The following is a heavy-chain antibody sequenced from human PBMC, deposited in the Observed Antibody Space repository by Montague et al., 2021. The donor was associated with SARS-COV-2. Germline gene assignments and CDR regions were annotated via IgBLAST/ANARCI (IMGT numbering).Heavy chain of an antibody. CDR3: ARGVRGSGTRSL. Sequence: SLRLSCAASGFTFSGYSMNWVRQAPGEGLEWVSSISSSSSYIYYADSVKGRFTISRDNAKNSLYLQMNSLRAEDTAVYYCARGVRGSGTRSLWGQGTLVTVSS. D-gene: IGHD2-2*01. CDR2: ISSSSSYI. J-gene: IGHJ4*02. CDR1: GFTFSGYS. V-gene: IGHV3-21*01.